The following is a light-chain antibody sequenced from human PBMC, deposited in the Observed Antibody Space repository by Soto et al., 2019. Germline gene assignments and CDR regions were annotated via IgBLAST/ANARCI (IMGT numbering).Light chain of an antibody. CDR3: QQYDNLLLT. V-gene: IGKV1-33*01. J-gene: IGKJ3*01. CDR2: DAS. Sequence: DIPMTQSPSSLSASVGDRVTITCQASQDISNYLNWYQQKPGKAPKLLIYDASNLETGVPSRFSGSGSGTDFTFTISSLQPEDSATYYCQQYDNLLLTFGPGTKVDIK. CDR1: QDISNY.